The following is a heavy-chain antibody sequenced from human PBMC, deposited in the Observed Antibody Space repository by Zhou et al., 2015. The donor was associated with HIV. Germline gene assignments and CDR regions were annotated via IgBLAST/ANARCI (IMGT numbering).Heavy chain of an antibody. V-gene: IGHV1-69*06. CDR1: GGTLGNYG. D-gene: IGHD7-27*01. CDR3: AREGWGSWYFDL. CDR2: IIPIFGTA. Sequence: QVQLVQSGAEVKKPGSSVKVSCRASGGTLGNYGISWVRQAPGQGLEWMGGIIPIFGTASYAQRFQGRVTITADKSTSTAYMDLSSLRSEDTAVYYCAREGWGSWYFDLWGRGTLVSV. J-gene: IGHJ2*01.